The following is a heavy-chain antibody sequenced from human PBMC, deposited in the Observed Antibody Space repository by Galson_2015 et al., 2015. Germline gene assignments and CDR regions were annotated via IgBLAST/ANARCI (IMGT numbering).Heavy chain of an antibody. CDR1: GFTVSSNY. CDR2: IYSGGST. V-gene: IGHV3-53*01. CDR3: ARDSRNSSGWYEFYWYFDL. D-gene: IGHD6-19*01. J-gene: IGHJ2*01. Sequence: SLRLSCAASGFTVSSNYMSWVRQAPGKGLEWVSVIYSGGSTYYADSVKGRFTISRDNSKNTLYLQMNSLRAEDTAVYYCARDSRNSSGWYEFYWYFDLRGRGTLVTVSS.